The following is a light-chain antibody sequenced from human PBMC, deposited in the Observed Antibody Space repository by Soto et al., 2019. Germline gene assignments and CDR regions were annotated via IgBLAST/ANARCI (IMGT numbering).Light chain of an antibody. CDR3: SSYTTRTSFIL. CDR1: SSDIGNYDF. CDR2: EVS. V-gene: IGLV2-14*01. Sequence: QSALTQPASVSGSPGQSITISCTGTSSDIGNYDFVSWYQQVPGTAPKAMIYEVSSRPSGVSNRFSGSKPGNTASLTISGLQTEDEAYYYCSSYTTRTSFILFGGGTKLTVL. J-gene: IGLJ2*01.